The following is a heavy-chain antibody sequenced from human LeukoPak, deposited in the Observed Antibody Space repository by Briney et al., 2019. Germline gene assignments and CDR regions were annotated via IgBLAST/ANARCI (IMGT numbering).Heavy chain of an antibody. Sequence: GGSLRLSCAASGFTFSSYSMNWVRPAPGKGLEWVSSISSSSSYIYYADSVKGRFTISRDNAKNSLYLQMNSLRAEDTAVYYCARGGPYCSSTSCYYLGPIDYWGQGTLVTVSS. D-gene: IGHD2-2*01. CDR2: ISSSSSYI. CDR3: ARGGPYCSSTSCYYLGPIDY. V-gene: IGHV3-21*01. J-gene: IGHJ4*02. CDR1: GFTFSSYS.